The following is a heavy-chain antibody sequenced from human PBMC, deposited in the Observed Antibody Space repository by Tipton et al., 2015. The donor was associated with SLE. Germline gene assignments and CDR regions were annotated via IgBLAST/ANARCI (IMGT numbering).Heavy chain of an antibody. V-gene: IGHV3-48*03. J-gene: IGHJ3*02. CDR2: ISSSGSTI. CDR3: ARDLGGRGAFDI. D-gene: IGHD3-16*01. Sequence: LSLTCAASGFTFSSYEMNWVRQAPGKGLEWVSYISSSGSTIYYADSVKGRFTISRDNAKNSLYLQMNSLRAEDTAVYYCARDLGGRGAFDIWGQGTMVTVSS. CDR1: GFTFSSYE.